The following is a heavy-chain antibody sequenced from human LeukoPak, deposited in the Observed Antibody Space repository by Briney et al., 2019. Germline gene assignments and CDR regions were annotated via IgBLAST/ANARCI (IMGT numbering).Heavy chain of an antibody. CDR3: AKRVMIGNCMDA. CDR1: GYSFTKFY. Sequence: ASVNVSCKASGYSFTKFYIVWVRQAPGQGLEWMGIINPNGGSTNYAQKFQGRVTMTRDKSTSTVYMELRSLRSDDTATYYCAKRVMIGNCMDAWGKGTSVIISS. CDR2: INPNGGST. V-gene: IGHV1-46*01. D-gene: IGHD2-21*01. J-gene: IGHJ6*04.